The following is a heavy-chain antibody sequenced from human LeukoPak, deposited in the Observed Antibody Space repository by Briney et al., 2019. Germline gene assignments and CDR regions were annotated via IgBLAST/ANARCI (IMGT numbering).Heavy chain of an antibody. Sequence: AGGSLRLSCAASGFTFSSYGMHWVRQAPGKGLEWVAFIRYDGSNKYYADSVKGRFTISRDNSKNTLYLQMNSLRAEDTAVYYCAKDAQDIVVVPADWLNQAFDIWGQGTMVTVSS. CDR1: GFTFSSYG. D-gene: IGHD2-2*01. J-gene: IGHJ3*02. CDR3: AKDAQDIVVVPADWLNQAFDI. V-gene: IGHV3-30*02. CDR2: IRYDGSNK.